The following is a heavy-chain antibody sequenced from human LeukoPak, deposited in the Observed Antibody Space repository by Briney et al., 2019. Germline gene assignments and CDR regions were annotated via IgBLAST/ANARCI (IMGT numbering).Heavy chain of an antibody. J-gene: IGHJ6*03. CDR2: IYYGGST. CDR3: ARERYFDGLMDV. Sequence: SETLSLTCTVSGGSISSSSYCWGWIRQPPGKGLEWIGSIYYGGSTYYNPSLKSRVTISVDTSKNQFSLKLSSVTAADTAVYYCARERYFDGLMDVWGKGTTVTISS. CDR1: GGSISSSSYC. V-gene: IGHV4-39*07. D-gene: IGHD3-9*01.